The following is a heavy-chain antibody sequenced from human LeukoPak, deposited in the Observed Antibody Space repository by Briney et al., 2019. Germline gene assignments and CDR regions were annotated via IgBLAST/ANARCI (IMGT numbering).Heavy chain of an antibody. V-gene: IGHV4-34*01. D-gene: IGHD5-18*01. J-gene: IGHJ4*02. CDR3: ARVKTRGYSYGSFFDY. Sequence: SETLSLTCAVYGGSFSGYYWSWIRQPPGKGLEWIGEINHSGSTNYNPSLKSRVTISVDTSKNQSSLKLSSVTAADTAVYYCARVKTRGYSYGSFFDYWGQGTLVTVSS. CDR1: GGSFSGYY. CDR2: INHSGST.